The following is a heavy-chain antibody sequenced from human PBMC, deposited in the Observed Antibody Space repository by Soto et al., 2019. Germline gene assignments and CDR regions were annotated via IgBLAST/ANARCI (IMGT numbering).Heavy chain of an antibody. Sequence: QVQLVQSGAEVKKPGASVKVSCKASGYTFTSYAMHWVRQAPGQRLEWMGWINAGNGNTKYSQMFQGRVTITRDTSASTAYMELSSLRSEDTAVYYCARTTGSGVNYYYYMDVWGKGTTVTVSS. J-gene: IGHJ6*03. CDR3: ARTTGSGVNYYYYMDV. D-gene: IGHD3-10*01. CDR1: GYTFTSYA. V-gene: IGHV1-3*01. CDR2: INAGNGNT.